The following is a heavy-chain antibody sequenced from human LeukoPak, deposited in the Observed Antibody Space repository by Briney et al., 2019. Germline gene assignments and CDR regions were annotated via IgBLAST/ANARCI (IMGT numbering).Heavy chain of an antibody. J-gene: IGHJ3*02. D-gene: IGHD2-8*01. V-gene: IGHV3-21*01. CDR2: ISTSSSYI. CDR1: GFTFSSYS. CDR3: VKDRSAPHMLWNAFDI. Sequence: GGSLRLSCAASGFTFSSYSMNWVRQAPGKGLEWVSSISTSSSYIYYAHSVKGRFTISRDNAKNSLYLQMNSLRAEDTAMYYCVKDRSAPHMLWNAFDIWGQGTMVTVSS.